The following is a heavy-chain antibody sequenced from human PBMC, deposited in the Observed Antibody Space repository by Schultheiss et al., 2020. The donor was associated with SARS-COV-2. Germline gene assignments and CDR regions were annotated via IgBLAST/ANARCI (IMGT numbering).Heavy chain of an antibody. CDR2: IRSKANSYAT. D-gene: IGHD5-18*01. CDR1: GFTFSSYE. Sequence: GGSLRLSCAASGFTFSSYEMNWVRQAPGKGLEWVGRIRSKANSYATAYAASVKGRFTISRDDSKNTAYLQMNSLKTEDTAVYYCARDSFAARYTAMVHFDFWGQGTLVTVSS. J-gene: IGHJ4*02. CDR3: ARDSFAARYTAMVHFDF. V-gene: IGHV3-73*01.